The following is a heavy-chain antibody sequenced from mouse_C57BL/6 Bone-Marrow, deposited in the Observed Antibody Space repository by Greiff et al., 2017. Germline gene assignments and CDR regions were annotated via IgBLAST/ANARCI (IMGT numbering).Heavy chain of an antibody. CDR2: INSDGGST. J-gene: IGHJ4*01. CDR1: EYEFPSHD. V-gene: IGHV5-2*03. Sequence: EVKVEESGGGLVQPGESLKLSCESNEYEFPSHDMSWVRKTPEKRLELVAAINSDGGSTSYPDTMERRFIISRDNTKKTLYLQMSSLRSEDTALYYCARHGYDGDYAMDYWGQGTSVTVSS. CDR3: ARHGYDGDYAMDY. D-gene: IGHD2-2*01.